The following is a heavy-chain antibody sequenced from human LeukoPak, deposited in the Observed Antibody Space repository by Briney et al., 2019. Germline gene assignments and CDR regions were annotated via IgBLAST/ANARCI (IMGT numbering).Heavy chain of an antibody. CDR1: GYTFTSYY. D-gene: IGHD2-2*01. CDR3: ARGAHQHSDS. Sequence: ASVKVSCKASGYTFTSYYMHWVRQAPGQGLEWMAKLVPSRGSPSYAQNSQGRVTVTSDTSTNTVHMELSSLTSDDSAVYYCARGAHQHSDSWGQGTLVSVSS. J-gene: IGHJ4*02. CDR2: LVPSRGSP. V-gene: IGHV1-46*01.